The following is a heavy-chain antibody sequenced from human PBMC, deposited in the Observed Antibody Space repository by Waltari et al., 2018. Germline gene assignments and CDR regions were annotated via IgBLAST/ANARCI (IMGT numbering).Heavy chain of an antibody. V-gene: IGHV4-34*01. CDR1: GGSFSGYY. CDR2: INHSGST. D-gene: IGHD3-10*01. Sequence: QVQLQQWGAGLLKPSETLSLTCAVYGGSFSGYYWSWIRQPPGKGLEWIGEINHSGSTNYNPALKSRVTISVDTSKNQFSLKLSSVTAADTAVYYCARRGAYYGSGSYWAKYNWFDPWGQGTLVTVSS. CDR3: ARRGAYYGSGSYWAKYNWFDP. J-gene: IGHJ5*02.